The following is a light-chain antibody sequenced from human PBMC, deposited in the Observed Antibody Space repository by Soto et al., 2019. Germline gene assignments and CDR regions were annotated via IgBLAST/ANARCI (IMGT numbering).Light chain of an antibody. CDR2: GAS. V-gene: IGKV3-15*01. J-gene: IGKJ1*01. CDR3: QQYKDWRT. Sequence: EIVMTQSPATLSVSPGERVTLSCRASQSVGSNLAWYQQKPGQTPRLLVFGASTRATGIPARFSGSGSGTEFTLTISSLQSEDFAVYYCQQYKDWRTFGQGTKGEIK. CDR1: QSVGSN.